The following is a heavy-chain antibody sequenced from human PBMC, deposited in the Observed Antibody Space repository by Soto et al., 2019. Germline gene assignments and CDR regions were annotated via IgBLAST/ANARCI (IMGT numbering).Heavy chain of an antibody. CDR2: IHDDGSIT. D-gene: IGHD6-13*01. CDR3: GRVPAAAAGLGIDH. Sequence: EVQLVESGGGLVQPGGSLRLSCAASGFTFSSYWMHWVRQAPGKGLVWVARIHDDGSITNYADSVKGRFTISRDNAKNNLYLQMNSLRAEDTAVYYCGRVPAAAAGLGIDHWGQGILVTVSS. J-gene: IGHJ4*02. CDR1: GFTFSSYW. V-gene: IGHV3-74*01.